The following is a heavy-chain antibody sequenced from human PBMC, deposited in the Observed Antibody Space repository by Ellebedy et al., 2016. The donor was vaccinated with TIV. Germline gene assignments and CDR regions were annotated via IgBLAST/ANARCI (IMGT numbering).Heavy chain of an antibody. D-gene: IGHD3-9*01. CDR3: TTVAYYNILTGYYRSFDY. CDR1: GFTFNNAW. Sequence: GESLKISCAASGFTFNNAWMSWVRQAPGKGLEWVGHIKSKTDDGTTDYAAPVKGRFTISRDDLKNTLYLQMNSLKTEDTAVYYCTTVAYYNILTGYYRSFDYWGQGTLVTVSS. V-gene: IGHV3-15*01. J-gene: IGHJ4*02. CDR2: IKSKTDDGTT.